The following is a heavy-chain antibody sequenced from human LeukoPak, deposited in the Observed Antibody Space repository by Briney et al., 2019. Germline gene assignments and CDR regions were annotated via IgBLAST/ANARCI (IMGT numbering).Heavy chain of an antibody. J-gene: IGHJ4*02. CDR2: ISAYNGNT. CDR1: GYTVISAG. Sequence: ASVKVSCKASGYTVISAGISGVRQAPGQGLEWMGWISAYNGNTNYAQKLQGRVTMTTDTSTSTAYMELRSLRSDHTAVYYCTRGHVGAFDYWGQGTLVTVSS. V-gene: IGHV1-18*01. D-gene: IGHD1-26*01. CDR3: TRGHVGAFDY.